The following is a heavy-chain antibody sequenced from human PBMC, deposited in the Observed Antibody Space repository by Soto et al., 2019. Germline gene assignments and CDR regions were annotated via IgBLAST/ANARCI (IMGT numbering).Heavy chain of an antibody. J-gene: IGHJ6*02. CDR2: INPNSGGT. Sequence: ASVKVSCKASGYTFTGYYMHWVRQAPGQGLEWMGWINPNSGGTNYAQKFQGWVTMTRDTSISTAYMELSRLRSDDTAVYYCARVIGDYVPPYYYYGMDVWGQGTTVTVSS. V-gene: IGHV1-2*04. CDR3: ARVIGDYVPPYYYYGMDV. CDR1: GYTFTGYY. D-gene: IGHD4-17*01.